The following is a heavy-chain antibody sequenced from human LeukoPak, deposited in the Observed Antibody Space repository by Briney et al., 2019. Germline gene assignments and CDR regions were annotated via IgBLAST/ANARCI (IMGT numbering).Heavy chain of an antibody. CDR1: GYTFTSYA. CDR2: INAGNGNT. J-gene: IGHJ3*02. V-gene: IGHV1-3*01. CDR3: ASDSGSYDAFDI. D-gene: IGHD1-26*01. Sequence: ASVKVSCKASGYTFTSYAMHWVRQAPEQKLEWMGWINAGNGNTKYSQKFQGRVTITRDTSASTAYMELSSLRSEDTAVYYCASDSGSYDAFDIWGQGTMVTVSS.